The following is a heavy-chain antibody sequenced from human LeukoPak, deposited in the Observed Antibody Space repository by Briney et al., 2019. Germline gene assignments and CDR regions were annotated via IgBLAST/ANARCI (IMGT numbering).Heavy chain of an antibody. CDR3: AREWGLESSGYYYAY. CDR2: ITPIFGTA. V-gene: IGHV1-69*13. J-gene: IGHJ4*02. D-gene: IGHD3-22*01. Sequence: GASVSVSCTASGGTFSMFTISWVRQAPGQGFEWMGGITPIFGTANFAQKFQGRVSITADGSTSTAFMELSSLRSEDTAVYYCAREWGLESSGYYYAYWGQGTLVTVSS. CDR1: GGTFSMFT.